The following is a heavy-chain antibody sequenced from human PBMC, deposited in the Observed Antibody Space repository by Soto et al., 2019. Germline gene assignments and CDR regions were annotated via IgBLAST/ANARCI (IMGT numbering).Heavy chain of an antibody. Sequence: SETLSLTCAVYGGSFSGYYWSWIRQPPGKGLEWIGQIYNSGITNYNPSLKSRVVISIDTSRNQFSLRLNSLTAADRAVYFCARGVTVFGLVSRFWFDPWGQGTVVTVSS. CDR1: GGSFSGYY. CDR3: ARGVTVFGLVSRFWFDP. D-gene: IGHD3-3*01. CDR2: IYNSGIT. V-gene: IGHV4-34*01. J-gene: IGHJ5*02.